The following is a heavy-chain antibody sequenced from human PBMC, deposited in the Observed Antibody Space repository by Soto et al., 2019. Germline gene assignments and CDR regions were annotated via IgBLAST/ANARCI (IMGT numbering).Heavy chain of an antibody. CDR3: ARDVCYGGYDLTGDRYYFDY. CDR2: INPNSGGT. J-gene: IGHJ4*02. CDR1: GYTFTGYY. D-gene: IGHD5-12*01. Sequence: ASLKVSCKASGYTFTGYYMHWVRQAPGQGLEWMGWINPNSGGTNYAQKFQGWVTMTRDTSISTAYMELSRLRSDDTAVYYGARDVCYGGYDLTGDRYYFDYWGQGTLVTVSS. V-gene: IGHV1-2*04.